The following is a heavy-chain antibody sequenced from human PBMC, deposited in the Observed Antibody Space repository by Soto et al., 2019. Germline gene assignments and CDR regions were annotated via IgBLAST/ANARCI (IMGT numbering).Heavy chain of an antibody. CDR3: ARVGAAAAAIDWFDP. Sequence: PGESLKISCKGSGYSFTSYWIGWVRQMPGKGLEWMGIIYPGDSDTRYSPSFQGQVTISADKSISTAYLQWSSLKASDTAMYYCARVGAAAAAIDWFDPWGQGTLVTVSS. J-gene: IGHJ5*02. V-gene: IGHV5-51*01. D-gene: IGHD6-13*01. CDR2: IYPGDSDT. CDR1: GYSFTSYW.